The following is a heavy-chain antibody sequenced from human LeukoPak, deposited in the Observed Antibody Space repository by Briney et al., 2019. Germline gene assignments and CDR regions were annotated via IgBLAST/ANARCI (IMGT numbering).Heavy chain of an antibody. D-gene: IGHD2-2*01. V-gene: IGHV3-23*01. CDR2: ISGSGGST. Sequence: GGSLRLSCAASGFTFSSYAMSWVRQAPGKGLEWVSAISGSGGSTYYADSVKGRFTISRDNSKNTLYLQMNSLRAEDTAVYYCAKVGGYCSSTSCYNYFDYWGQGTLVTVSS. CDR3: AKVGGYCSSTSCYNYFDY. J-gene: IGHJ4*02. CDR1: GFTFSSYA.